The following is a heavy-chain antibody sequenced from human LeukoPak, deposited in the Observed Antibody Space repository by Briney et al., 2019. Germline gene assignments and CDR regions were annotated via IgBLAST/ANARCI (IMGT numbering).Heavy chain of an antibody. CDR2: ISSSSSTI. V-gene: IGHV3-48*01. CDR1: GFTDSSYS. D-gene: IGHD3-22*01. CDR3: AAGGPRANSYFYDSSAYD. J-gene: IGHJ4*02. Sequence: GGSLRLSCAASGFTDSSYSMNLVRQAAGKGLEWVSYISSSSSTIYYADSVKGRFTISRDNAKNSLYLQMNSLRAEDTAVYYCAAGGPRANSYFYDSSAYDWGQGTLVTVSS.